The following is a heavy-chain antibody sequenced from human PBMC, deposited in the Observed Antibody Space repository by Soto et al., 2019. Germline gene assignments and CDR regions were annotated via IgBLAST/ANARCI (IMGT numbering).Heavy chain of an antibody. CDR1: GYTFTSYG. V-gene: IGHV1-18*01. Sequence: QVQLVQSGGEVKKPGASVKLSCTASGYTFTSYGITWVRQAPGQGLEWMGWISAYNGKTNYAQNVEGRVTMTTVTSPRTAYMDLRSLRSDDTAVYYCARGGDVNYYHGMDVWGQGTTVTVSS. CDR2: ISAYNGKT. J-gene: IGHJ6*02. D-gene: IGHD5-12*01. CDR3: ARGGDVNYYHGMDV.